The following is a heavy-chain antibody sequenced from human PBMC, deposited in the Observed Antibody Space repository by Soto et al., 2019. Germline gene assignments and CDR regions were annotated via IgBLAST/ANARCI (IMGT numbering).Heavy chain of an antibody. CDR2: ISYDGSNK. Sequence: QVQLVESGGGVVQPGRSLRLSCAASGFTFSSYAMHWVRQAPGKGLEWVAVISYDGSNKYYADSVKGRFTISRDNSKNTLYLQMNSLRAEDTAVYYCARGARFLEWLLYSYYYYGMDVWGQGTTVTVSS. D-gene: IGHD3-3*01. CDR1: GFTFSSYA. J-gene: IGHJ6*02. CDR3: ARGARFLEWLLYSYYYYGMDV. V-gene: IGHV3-30-3*01.